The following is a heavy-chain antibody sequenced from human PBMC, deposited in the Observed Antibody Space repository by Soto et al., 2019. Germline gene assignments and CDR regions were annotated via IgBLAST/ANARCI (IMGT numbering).Heavy chain of an antibody. Sequence: SETLSITCTVYDGSISSYYWSWIRQPPGKGLEWIGYIYYSGSTNYNPSLKSRVTISVDTSKNQFSLKLSSVTAADTAVYYCARLYDGSGHYYYYGMDVWGQGTTVT. D-gene: IGHD3-22*01. CDR3: ARLYDGSGHYYYYGMDV. CDR1: DGSISSYY. V-gene: IGHV4-59*08. CDR2: IYYSGST. J-gene: IGHJ6*02.